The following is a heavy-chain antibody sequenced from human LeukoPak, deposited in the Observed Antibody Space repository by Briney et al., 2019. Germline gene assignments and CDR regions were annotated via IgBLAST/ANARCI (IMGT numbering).Heavy chain of an antibody. Sequence: PGGSLRLSCAASGFTFSSYAMSWVRQAPGKGLVWVSVISGSGGSTYYADSVKGRFTISRDNSKNTLYLQMNSLRAEDTAVYYCAKDPAIVVVVAATEDYWGQGTLVTVSS. V-gene: IGHV3-23*01. CDR3: AKDPAIVVVVAATEDY. CDR2: ISGSGGST. CDR1: GFTFSSYA. J-gene: IGHJ4*02. D-gene: IGHD2-15*01.